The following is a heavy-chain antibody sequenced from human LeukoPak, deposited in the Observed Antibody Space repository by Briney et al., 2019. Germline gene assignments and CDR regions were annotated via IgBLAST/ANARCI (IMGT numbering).Heavy chain of an antibody. CDR2: IIPIFGKA. Sequence: SAVKVSCKPSLCTFISYVLIWVRQAPGQGLEWMGGIIPIFGKAKYPQKFQGRVTITTDEFTRTVYMELSSLRSDDTAGYYFARIGAVGYYYMDVWGKGTTVTVSS. D-gene: IGHD1-26*01. V-gene: IGHV1-69*05. J-gene: IGHJ6*03. CDR1: LCTFISYV. CDR3: ARIGAVGYYYMDV.